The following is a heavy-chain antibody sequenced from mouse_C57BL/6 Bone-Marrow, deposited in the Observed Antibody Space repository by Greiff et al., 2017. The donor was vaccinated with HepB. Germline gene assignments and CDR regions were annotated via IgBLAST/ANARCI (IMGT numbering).Heavy chain of an antibody. D-gene: IGHD1-1*01. Sequence: VKLMESGAELARPGASVKMSCKASGYTFTSYTMHWVKQRPGQGLEWIGYINPSSGYTKYNQKFKDKATLTADKSSSTAYMQLSSLTSEDSAVYYCARWGGSSRWYFDVWGTGTTVTVSS. CDR1: GYTFTSYT. CDR3: ARWGGSSRWYFDV. CDR2: INPSSGYT. J-gene: IGHJ1*03. V-gene: IGHV1-4*01.